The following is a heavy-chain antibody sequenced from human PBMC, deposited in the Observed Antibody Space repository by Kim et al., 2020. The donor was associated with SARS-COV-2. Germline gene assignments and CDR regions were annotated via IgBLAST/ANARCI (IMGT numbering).Heavy chain of an antibody. V-gene: IGHV4-59*09. Sequence: KSRVTISVATSKNQFSLKLSSVTAADTAVYYCARGAYYYDSSGRNWYFDLWGRGTLVTVSS. CDR3: ARGAYYYDSSGRNWYFDL. J-gene: IGHJ2*01. D-gene: IGHD3-22*01.